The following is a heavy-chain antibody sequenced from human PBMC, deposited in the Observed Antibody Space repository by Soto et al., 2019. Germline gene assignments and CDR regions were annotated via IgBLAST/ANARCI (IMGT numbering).Heavy chain of an antibody. CDR3: ARAIGGYCTNGVCYGGMDV. CDR1: GGSISSGDYY. J-gene: IGHJ6*02. V-gene: IGHV4-30-4*01. D-gene: IGHD2-8*01. CDR2: IYYSGST. Sequence: QVQLQESGPGLVKPSQTLSLTCTVSGGSISSGDYYWSWIRQPPGKGLEWIGYIYYSGSTYYNPSLKSRVTISVDTSKNQFSLKLSAVTAADTAVYYGARAIGGYCTNGVCYGGMDVWGQGTTVTVSS.